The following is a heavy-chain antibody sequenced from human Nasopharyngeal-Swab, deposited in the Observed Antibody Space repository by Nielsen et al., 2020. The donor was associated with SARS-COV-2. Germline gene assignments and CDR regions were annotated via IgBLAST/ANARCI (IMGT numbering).Heavy chain of an antibody. CDR2: ISYDGSNK. V-gene: IGHV3-30-3*01. D-gene: IGHD1-1*01. J-gene: IGHJ2*01. CDR1: GFTFSSYA. Sequence: GESLKISCAASGFTFSSYAMHWVRQAPGKGLEWVAVISYDGSNKYYADSVKGRFTISRDNSKNTLYLQMNSLRAEDTAVYYCAKDLDWNWYFDLWGRGTLVTVSS. CDR3: AKDLDWNWYFDL.